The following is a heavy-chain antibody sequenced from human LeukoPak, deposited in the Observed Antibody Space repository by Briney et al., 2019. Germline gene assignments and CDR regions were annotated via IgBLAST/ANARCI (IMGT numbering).Heavy chain of an antibody. CDR1: GGTFGSYA. V-gene: IGHV1-69*05. Sequence: SVKVSCKASGGTFGSYAISWVRQAPGQGLEWMGRIIPIFGTANYAQKFQGRVTITTDESTSTAYMELSSLRSEDTAVYYCARGGGDGYNTFDYWGQGTLVTVSS. CDR2: IIPIFGTA. J-gene: IGHJ4*02. CDR3: ARGGGDGYNTFDY. D-gene: IGHD5-24*01.